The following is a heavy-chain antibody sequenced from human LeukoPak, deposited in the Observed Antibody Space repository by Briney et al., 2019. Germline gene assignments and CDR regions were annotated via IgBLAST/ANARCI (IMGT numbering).Heavy chain of an antibody. Sequence: SETLSLTCAVSGGSISSTSYYWGWIRQSPGKGLEWIGSIYYSGSTYYNPSLKSRVTISVDTSKNQFSLKLSSVTAADTAVYYCATGDISGYYPFDYWGQGTLVTVSS. CDR1: GGSISSTSYY. V-gene: IGHV4-39*07. CDR2: IYYSGST. D-gene: IGHD3-22*01. CDR3: ATGDISGYYPFDY. J-gene: IGHJ4*02.